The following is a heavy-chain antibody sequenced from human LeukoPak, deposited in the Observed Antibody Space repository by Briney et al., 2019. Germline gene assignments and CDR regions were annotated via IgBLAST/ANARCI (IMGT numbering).Heavy chain of an antibody. D-gene: IGHD3-16*02. CDR3: ARGVMITFGGVIVPYYFDY. CDR2: ISAYNGNT. Sequence: GASVTVSCKASNYTFISYGISWVRQAPGQGLEWMGWISAYNGNTNYAQKLQGRVTMTTDTSTSTAYMELRSLRSDDPAVYYCARGVMITFGGVIVPYYFDYWGQGTLVTVSS. J-gene: IGHJ4*02. CDR1: NYTFISYG. V-gene: IGHV1-18*01.